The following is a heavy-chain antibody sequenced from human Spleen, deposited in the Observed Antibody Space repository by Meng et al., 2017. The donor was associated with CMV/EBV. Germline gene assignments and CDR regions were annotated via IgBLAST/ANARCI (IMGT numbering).Heavy chain of an antibody. Sequence: GESLKISCTASGFTFGDYAMNWVRQAPGKGLEWVGFIRSKTYGGTTEYAASVKGRFTISRDDSKSIAYLQMNSLKTDDTAVFYCSRTPGYSSGWENDYWGQGTLVTVSS. V-gene: IGHV3-49*04. CDR3: SRTPGYSSGWENDY. CDR1: GFTFGDYA. J-gene: IGHJ4*02. CDR2: IRSKTYGGTT. D-gene: IGHD6-19*01.